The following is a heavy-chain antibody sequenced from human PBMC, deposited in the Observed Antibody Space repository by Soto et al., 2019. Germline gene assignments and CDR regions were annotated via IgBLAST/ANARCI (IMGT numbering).Heavy chain of an antibody. CDR2: LYHIGST. V-gene: IGHV4-38-2*01. J-gene: IGHJ6*02. Sequence: SETLSLTCAVSGYSISSGNYWAWIRQPPGRGLEWIGSLYHIGSTHYNTSLKSRVTISVDTSKNHFSLELSSVTAADMAIYYCRSSTSCYDESWVDVWGQGTMVTVSS. CDR1: GYSISSGNY. CDR3: RSSTSCYDESWVDV. D-gene: IGHD2-2*01.